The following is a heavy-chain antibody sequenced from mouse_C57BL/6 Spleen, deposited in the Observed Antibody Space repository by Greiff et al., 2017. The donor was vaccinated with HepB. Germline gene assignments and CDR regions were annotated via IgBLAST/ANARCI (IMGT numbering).Heavy chain of an antibody. Sequence: VQLQQPGTELVKPGASVKLSCKASGYTFTSYWMHWVKQRPGQGLEWIGNINPSNGGTNYNEKFKSKATLTGDKSSSTAYMQLSSLTSEDSAVYYCARSGYYGRGGLYFDYWGQGTTLTVSS. J-gene: IGHJ2*01. CDR3: ARSGYYGRGGLYFDY. CDR2: INPSNGGT. CDR1: GYTFTSYW. V-gene: IGHV1-53*01. D-gene: IGHD1-1*01.